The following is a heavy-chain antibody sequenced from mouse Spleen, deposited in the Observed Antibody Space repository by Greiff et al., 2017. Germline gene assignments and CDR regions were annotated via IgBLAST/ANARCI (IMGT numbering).Heavy chain of an antibody. CDR1: GYTFTDYY. V-gene: IGHV1-26*01. CDR2: INPNNGGT. CDR3: ARGRSNYDWYFDV. Sequence: VQLQQSGPELVKPGASVKISCKASGYTFTDYYMNWVKQSHGKSLEWIGDINPNNGGTSYNQKFKGKATLTVDKSSSTAYMELRSLTSEDSAVYYCARGRSNYDWYFDVWGTGTTVTVSS. D-gene: IGHD2-5*01. J-gene: IGHJ1*03.